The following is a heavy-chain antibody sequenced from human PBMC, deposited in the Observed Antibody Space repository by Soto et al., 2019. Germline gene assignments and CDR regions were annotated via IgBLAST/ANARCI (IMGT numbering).Heavy chain of an antibody. V-gene: IGHV4-61*08. CDR3: TREQSDDNYFDP. Sequence: TLSLTSTVSGAALSSGGYFYTWVRQPPGKGLEWLGYIYYSGGTNYNPSLKSRVTISLDKSKSQFSLRLISVTAADTAVYYCTREQSDDNYFDPWGQGTLVTVSS. D-gene: IGHD6-19*01. J-gene: IGHJ5*02. CDR1: GAALSSGGYF. CDR2: IYYSGGT.